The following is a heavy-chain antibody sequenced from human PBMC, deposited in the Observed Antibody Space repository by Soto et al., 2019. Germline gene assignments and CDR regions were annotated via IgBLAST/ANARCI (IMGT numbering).Heavy chain of an antibody. Sequence: QPVGSLRLSCAASEFTFSSYTMHWVRQAPGKGLEWVAVISYDGSNKYYAESVKGRFTISRDNSKNTLYLQMNSLRAEDTAVYYCARSRGNTIFGSFDYWGQGTLVTVSS. CDR1: EFTFSSYT. V-gene: IGHV3-30-3*01. D-gene: IGHD3-3*01. CDR2: ISYDGSNK. J-gene: IGHJ4*02. CDR3: ARSRGNTIFGSFDY.